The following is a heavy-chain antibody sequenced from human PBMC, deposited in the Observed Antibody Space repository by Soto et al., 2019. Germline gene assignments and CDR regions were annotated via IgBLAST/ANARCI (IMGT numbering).Heavy chain of an antibody. CDR3: AREGASSYASRHFDN. V-gene: IGHV4-4*07. CDR1: GGSMFSYY. Sequence: QVQLQESGPGLVKASETLSLTCTVSGGSMFSYYWSWIRQPAGKGLEWIPRIYGSGGTNYNPSLKARVTMSLDTSKNKFSLRLTSATAADTAVYYCAREGASSYASRHFDNWGPGTLVTVSS. CDR2: IYGSGGT. J-gene: IGHJ4*02. D-gene: IGHD3-16*01.